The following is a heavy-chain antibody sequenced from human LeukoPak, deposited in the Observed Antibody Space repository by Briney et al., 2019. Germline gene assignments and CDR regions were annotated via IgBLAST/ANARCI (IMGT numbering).Heavy chain of an antibody. V-gene: IGHV1-8*01. D-gene: IGHD3-9*01. CDR1: GYTFTSYD. Sequence: GASVKVSCKASGYTFTSYDINWVRQATGKGLEWMGWMNPNSGNTGYAQKFQGRVTMTRNTSISTAYMELSSLRSEDTAVYYCARGSIFRIFRAFDIWGQGTMVTVSS. CDR2: MNPNSGNT. CDR3: ARGSIFRIFRAFDI. J-gene: IGHJ3*02.